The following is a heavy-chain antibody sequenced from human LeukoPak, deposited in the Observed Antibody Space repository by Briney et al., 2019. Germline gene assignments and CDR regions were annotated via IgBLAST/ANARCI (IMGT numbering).Heavy chain of an antibody. V-gene: IGHV3-30*02. CDR1: GFTFNNFG. D-gene: IGHD6-19*01. Sequence: GGSLRLXCAASGFTFNNFGLHWVRQAPGKGLEWVAFISYDGSDKNCVDSAKGRFTISRDNSKNTLYLQMNSLRVDDTAVYYCAKDLHSGWSFDYWGQGILVTVSS. CDR3: AKDLHSGWSFDY. CDR2: ISYDGSDK. J-gene: IGHJ4*02.